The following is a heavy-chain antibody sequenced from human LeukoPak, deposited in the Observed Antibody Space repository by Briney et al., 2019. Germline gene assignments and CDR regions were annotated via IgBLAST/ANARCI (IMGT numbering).Heavy chain of an antibody. CDR3: ARGGVVRGVPPLYYYYYYMDV. CDR2: IYYSGST. V-gene: IGHV4-39*07. D-gene: IGHD3-10*01. J-gene: IGHJ6*03. CDR1: GGSISSSSYY. Sequence: SETLSLTCTVSGGSISSSSYYWGWIRQPPGTGLEWIVSIYYSGSTYYNPSLKSRVTISVDTSKNQFSLKLSSVTAADTAVYYCARGGVVRGVPPLYYYYYYMDVWGKGTTVTVSS.